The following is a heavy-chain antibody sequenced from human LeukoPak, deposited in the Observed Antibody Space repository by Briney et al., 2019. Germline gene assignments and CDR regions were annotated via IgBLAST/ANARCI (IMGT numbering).Heavy chain of an antibody. D-gene: IGHD3-16*01. CDR2: IHYSGST. Sequence: SETLSLTCTVSGGSISSYYWSWIRQPPGKGLEWIGYIHYSGSTNYNPSLKSRVTISVDTSKNQFSLKLSSVTAADTAVYYCARGWGTHFDYWGQGTLVTVSS. V-gene: IGHV4-59*01. CDR1: GGSISSYY. CDR3: ARGWGTHFDY. J-gene: IGHJ4*02.